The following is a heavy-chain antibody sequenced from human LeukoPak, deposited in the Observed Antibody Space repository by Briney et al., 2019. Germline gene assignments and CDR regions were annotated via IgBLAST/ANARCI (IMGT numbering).Heavy chain of an antibody. J-gene: IGHJ4*02. CDR1: GFTFCSYA. Sequence: GGSLRLSCAASGFTFCSYALSWVRQAPGEGLEWVSAISGSGGSTYYADSVKGRFTISTDNSKNTLYLQMNSLRAEDTAVYYCAEGGGMTGFDYWGQGTLVTVSS. CDR2: ISGSGGST. CDR3: AEGGGMTGFDY. D-gene: IGHD3-9*01. V-gene: IGHV3-23*01.